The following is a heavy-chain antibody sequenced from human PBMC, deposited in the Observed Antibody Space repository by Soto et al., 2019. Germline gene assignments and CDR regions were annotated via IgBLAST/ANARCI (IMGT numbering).Heavy chain of an antibody. V-gene: IGHV1-2*04. J-gene: IGHJ6*02. Sequence: ASVKVSCKASGYTFTGYYMHWVRQAPGQGLEWMGWINPDSGGTNYAQKFQGWVTMTEDTSIDTAYMELSSLRSEDTAVYYCAMWSRSFGYYYGMDGWGQGIMVSVSS. D-gene: IGHD3-3*01. CDR1: GYTFTGYY. CDR3: AMWSRSFGYYYGMDG. CDR2: INPDSGGT.